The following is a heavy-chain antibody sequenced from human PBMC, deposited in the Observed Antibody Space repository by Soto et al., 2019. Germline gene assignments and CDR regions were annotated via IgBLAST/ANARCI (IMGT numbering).Heavy chain of an antibody. V-gene: IGHV3-30*18. CDR3: AKPYPGYYYGMDV. J-gene: IGHJ6*02. CDR1: GFTFSRYG. Sequence: VQLVESGGGVVQPGRSLRLSCAASGFTFSRYGMHWVRQAPGKGLEWVAVISYDGNNKNYADSVKGRFTISRDNSKNTLDLQMNSRRAEDRAVYYCAKPYPGYYYGMDVWGQGTTVTVSS. CDR2: ISYDGNNK.